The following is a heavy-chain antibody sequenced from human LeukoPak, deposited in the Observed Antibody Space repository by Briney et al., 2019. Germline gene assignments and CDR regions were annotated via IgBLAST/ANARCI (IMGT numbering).Heavy chain of an antibody. Sequence: ASVKVSCKASGGTFSSYAISWVRQAPGQGLEWMGRIIPILGIANYAQKFQGRVTITADKSTGTAYMELSSLRSEDTAVYYCARDRCSGGSCYPIVFDYWGQGTLVTVSS. CDR2: IIPILGIA. CDR1: GGTFSSYA. V-gene: IGHV1-69*04. D-gene: IGHD2-15*01. CDR3: ARDRCSGGSCYPIVFDY. J-gene: IGHJ4*02.